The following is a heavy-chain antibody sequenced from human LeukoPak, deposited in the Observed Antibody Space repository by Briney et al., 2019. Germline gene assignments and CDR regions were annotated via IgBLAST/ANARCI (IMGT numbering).Heavy chain of an antibody. V-gene: IGHV1-2*02. D-gene: IGHD7-27*01. CDR3: ARGRGYGGNWGFDS. Sequence: GASVKVSCKASGLQFPGDYIHWVRQAPGQGLEWMGWINPNNVGTKFGLKFQGRVTLTRDTSITTDYMEMSGLTPDDTAVYYCARGRGYGGNWGFDSWGQGSLAVVSS. CDR2: INPNNVGT. J-gene: IGHJ4*02. CDR1: GLQFPGDY.